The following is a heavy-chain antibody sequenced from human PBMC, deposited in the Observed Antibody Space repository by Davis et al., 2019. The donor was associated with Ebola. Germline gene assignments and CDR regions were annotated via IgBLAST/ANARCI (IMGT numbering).Heavy chain of an antibody. D-gene: IGHD6-19*01. CDR1: GFTFSSYW. J-gene: IGHJ4*02. V-gene: IGHV3-74*01. CDR2: INSDGSST. Sequence: GESLKISCAASGFTFSSYWMHWVRQAPGKGLVWVSRINSDGSSTSYADSVKGRFTISRDNAKNTLYLQMNSLRAEDTAVYYCARAVAGTLSTYPDYWGQGALVTVSS. CDR3: ARAVAGTLSTYPDY.